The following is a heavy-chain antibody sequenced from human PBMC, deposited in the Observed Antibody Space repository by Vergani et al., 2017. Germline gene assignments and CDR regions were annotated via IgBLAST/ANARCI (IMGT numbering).Heavy chain of an antibody. J-gene: IGHJ5*02. Sequence: QVTLKESGPVLVKPTETPTLTCTVSGFSLSNARMGVSWIRQPPGKALEWLAHIFSNDEKSYSTSLKSRLTISKDTSKSQVVLTITNMDPVDTATYYCARTRGSSWYRAYNWFDPWGQGTLVTVSS. CDR1: GFSLSNARMG. CDR2: IFSNDEK. CDR3: ARTRGSSWYRAYNWFDP. D-gene: IGHD6-13*01. V-gene: IGHV2-26*01.